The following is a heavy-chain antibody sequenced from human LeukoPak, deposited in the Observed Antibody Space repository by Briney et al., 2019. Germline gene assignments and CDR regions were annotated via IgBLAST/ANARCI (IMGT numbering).Heavy chain of an antibody. V-gene: IGHV3-74*01. J-gene: IGHJ4*02. CDR1: GFTFSDYW. Sequence: HPGGSLRLSCAAYGFTFSDYWMHWVRQAPGKGLVWFSRISNDGSTTTYADSVRGRFTISRDNAKNTLYLQMKSLRAEDTAVYYCARDCGSTGCDYWGQGTLVTVSS. CDR2: ISNDGSTT. D-gene: IGHD2-2*01. CDR3: ARDCGSTGCDY.